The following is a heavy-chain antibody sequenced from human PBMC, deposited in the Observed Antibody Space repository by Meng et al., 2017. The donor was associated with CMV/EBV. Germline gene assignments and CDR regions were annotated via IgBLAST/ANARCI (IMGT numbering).Heavy chain of an antibody. D-gene: IGHD2/OR15-2a*01. V-gene: IGHV3-21*06. CDR2: IRSSSTYI. Sequence: LSCAASGFTFSSYSMNWVRQAPGKGLEWVSSIRSSSTYIHYADSVKGRFTISRDNAKNSLYLQMNSLRTEDTAVYYCAREAGHFYPDYWGQGTLVTVSS. CDR3: AREAGHFYPDY. CDR1: GFTFSSYS. J-gene: IGHJ4*02.